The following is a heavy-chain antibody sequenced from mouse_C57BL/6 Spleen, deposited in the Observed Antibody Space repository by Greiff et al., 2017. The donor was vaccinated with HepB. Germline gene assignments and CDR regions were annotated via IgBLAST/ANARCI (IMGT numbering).Heavy chain of an antibody. CDR1: GYTFTSYW. D-gene: IGHD2-5*01. CDR3: ARRSNYVGAMDY. Sequence: QVHVKQPGAELVMPGASVKLSCKASGYTFTSYWMHWVKQRPGQGLEWIGEIDPSDSYTNYNQKFKGKSTLTVDKSSSTAYMQLSSLTSEDSAVYYCARRSNYVGAMDYWGQGTSVTVSS. J-gene: IGHJ4*01. CDR2: IDPSDSYT. V-gene: IGHV1-69*01.